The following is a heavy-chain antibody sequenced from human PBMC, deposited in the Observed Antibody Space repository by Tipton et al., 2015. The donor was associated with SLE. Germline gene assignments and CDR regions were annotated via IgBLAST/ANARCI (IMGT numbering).Heavy chain of an antibody. V-gene: IGHV4-30-4*08. Sequence: TLSLTCTVSGGSISSHYWSWIRQPPGKGLEWIGYIYYSGSTYYNPSLKSRVTISVDTSKKQFSLKLSSVTAADTAVYYCARVEWDFYMDVWGKGTTVTVSS. D-gene: IGHD2-8*01. CDR2: IYYSGST. J-gene: IGHJ6*03. CDR1: GGSISSHY. CDR3: ARVEWDFYMDV.